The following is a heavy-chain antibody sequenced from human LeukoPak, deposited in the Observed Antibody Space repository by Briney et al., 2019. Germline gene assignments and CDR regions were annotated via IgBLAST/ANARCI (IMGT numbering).Heavy chain of an antibody. V-gene: IGHV3-48*04. CDR3: ARDLSDDILTGYYYVGDYYFDY. D-gene: IGHD3-9*01. Sequence: GGSLRLSCAASGFTFSSYSMNWVRQAPGKGLEWVSYISSSSSTIYYADSVKGRFTISRDNAKNSLYLQMNSLRAEDTAVYYCARDLSDDILTGYYYVGDYYFDYWGQGTLVTVSS. CDR2: ISSSSSTI. J-gene: IGHJ4*02. CDR1: GFTFSSYS.